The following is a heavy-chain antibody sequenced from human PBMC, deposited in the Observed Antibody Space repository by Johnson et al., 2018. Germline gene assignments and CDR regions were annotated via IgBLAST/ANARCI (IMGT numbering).Heavy chain of an antibody. J-gene: IGHJ6*03. V-gene: IGHV3-23*04. CDR1: GFNFSSYA. D-gene: IGHD2-8*02. CDR2: ISGSGGST. CDR3: AKGGSALRVGCRDCYYYYYMDV. Sequence: VQLVQSGGGLVQPGGSLRLSCAASGFNFSSYAMSWVRQAPGKGLEWVSAISGSGGSTYYADPVKGRFTISRDNSKNTLYLQMNSRRAEDTAVYYCAKGGSALRVGCRDCYYYYYMDVWGKGTTVTVSS.